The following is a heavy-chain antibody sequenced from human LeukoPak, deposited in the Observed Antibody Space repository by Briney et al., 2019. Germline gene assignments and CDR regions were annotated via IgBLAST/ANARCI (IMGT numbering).Heavy chain of an antibody. CDR2: IYYSGST. CDR1: GGSISSYY. Sequence: SETLSLTCTVSGGSISSYYWSWIRQPPGKGLEWIGYIYYSGSTNYNPSLKSRVTISVDTSKNQFSLKLSSVTAADTAVYYCARQEMATIRDWFDPWGQGTLVTVSS. V-gene: IGHV4-59*08. D-gene: IGHD5-24*01. CDR3: ARQEMATIRDWFDP. J-gene: IGHJ5*02.